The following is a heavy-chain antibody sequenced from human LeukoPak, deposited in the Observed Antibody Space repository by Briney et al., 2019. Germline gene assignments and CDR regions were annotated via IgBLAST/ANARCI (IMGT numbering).Heavy chain of an antibody. J-gene: IGHJ4*02. CDR1: GYTFTGYY. D-gene: IGHD6-13*01. V-gene: IGHV1-46*01. CDR3: ARSLRIAAAGPLFDY. CDR2: INPSGGST. Sequence: GASVKVSCKASGYTFTGYYIHWVRQAPGQGLEWMGIINPSGGSTSYAQKFQGRVTMTRDMSTSTVYMELSSLRSEDTAVYYCARSLRIAAAGPLFDYWGQGTLVTVSS.